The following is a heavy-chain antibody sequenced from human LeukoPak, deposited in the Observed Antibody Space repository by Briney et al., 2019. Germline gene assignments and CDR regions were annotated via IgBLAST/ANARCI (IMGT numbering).Heavy chain of an antibody. J-gene: IGHJ4*02. D-gene: IGHD5-12*01. V-gene: IGHV3-21*01. CDR2: ISSSSSYI. Sequence: SGGSLRLSCAASGFTFSSYAMSWVRQAPGKGLEWVSSISSSSSYIYYADSVKGRFTISRDNAKNSLYLQMNSLRAEDTAVYYCARDSGTDIVATTGQEYWGQGTLVTVSS. CDR1: GFTFSSYA. CDR3: ARDSGTDIVATTGQEY.